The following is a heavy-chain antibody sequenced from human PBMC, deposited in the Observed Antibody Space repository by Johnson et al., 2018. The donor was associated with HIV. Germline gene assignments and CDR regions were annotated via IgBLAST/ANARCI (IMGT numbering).Heavy chain of an antibody. CDR1: GFTLTTHW. CDR2: INRDGSTT. CDR3: ARGDNAAAGDAFDI. J-gene: IGHJ3*02. V-gene: IGHV3-74*01. Sequence: VQLVESGGGLVQPGGSLRLSCAASGFTLTTHWMHWVRQAPGKGLVWVSRINRDGSTTDYADSVTGRFTISRANAKNTGYLQMNSLRAEDTAVYFCARGDNAAAGDAFDIWGQGTMVTVSS. D-gene: IGHD6-13*01.